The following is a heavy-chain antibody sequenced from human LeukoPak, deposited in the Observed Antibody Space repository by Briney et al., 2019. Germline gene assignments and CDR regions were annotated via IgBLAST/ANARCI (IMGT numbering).Heavy chain of an antibody. Sequence: SETLSLTCTVSGGSISSYYWSWIRQPPGKGLEWLGYIYYSGSTNYNPSLKSRVTISVDTSKNQFSLKLSSVTAADTAVYYCARDPSSFGGYFDFWGQGTLVTVSS. J-gene: IGHJ4*02. CDR2: IYYSGST. CDR3: ARDPSSFGGYFDF. V-gene: IGHV4-59*01. D-gene: IGHD3-16*01. CDR1: GGSISSYY.